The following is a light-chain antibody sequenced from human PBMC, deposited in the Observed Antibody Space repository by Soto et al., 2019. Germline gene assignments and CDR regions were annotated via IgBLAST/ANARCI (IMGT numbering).Light chain of an antibody. V-gene: IGKV3-15*01. Sequence: EIVLTQSPATLSVSPGDRATLSCRASQSVRSDLAWLQQKPGQAPRLLIYDASTRATGIPARFSGSVSGTEFTLTICSLQSEDFAIYYCQQYNNWPLTFGGGTKVEIK. CDR2: DAS. CDR3: QQYNNWPLT. J-gene: IGKJ4*01. CDR1: QSVRSD.